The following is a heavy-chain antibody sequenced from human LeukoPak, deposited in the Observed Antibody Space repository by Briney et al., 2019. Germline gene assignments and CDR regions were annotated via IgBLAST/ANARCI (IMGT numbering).Heavy chain of an antibody. V-gene: IGHV4-30-2*01. CDR1: GGSISSSSYY. CDR2: IYHSGST. J-gene: IGHJ4*02. Sequence: PSETLSLTCTVSGGSISSSSYYWSWIRQPPGKGLEWIGYIYHSGSTYYNPSLKSRVTISVDRSKNQFSLKLSSVTAADTAVYYCARDTRHRELYWGQGTLVTVSS. CDR3: ARDTRHRELY. D-gene: IGHD5-24*01.